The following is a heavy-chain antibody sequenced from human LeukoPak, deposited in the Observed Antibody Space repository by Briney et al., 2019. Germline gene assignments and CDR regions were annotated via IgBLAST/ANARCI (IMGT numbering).Heavy chain of an antibody. CDR3: ARGYSSGWYYFDY. D-gene: IGHD6-19*01. V-gene: IGHV3-53*01. CDR1: GFTVSSNY. J-gene: IGHJ4*02. CDR2: IYSGGST. Sequence: GGSLRLSCAASGFTVSSNYMSWVRQAPGKGLEWVSVIYSGGSTYYADCVKGRFTISRDNSKNTLYLQMNSPRAEDTAVYYCARGYSSGWYYFDYWGQGTLVTVSS.